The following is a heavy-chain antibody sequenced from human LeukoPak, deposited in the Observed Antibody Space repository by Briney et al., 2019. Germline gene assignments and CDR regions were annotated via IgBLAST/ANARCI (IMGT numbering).Heavy chain of an antibody. CDR2: ISGSGSST. CDR3: AKDPYDSSGYSFDY. D-gene: IGHD3-22*01. V-gene: IGHV3-23*01. Sequence: GGSLRLSCVASGFTFSSYATSWVRQAPGKGLEWVSAISGSGSSTYYADSVKGRFTISRDNSKNTLYLQMNSLRAEDTAVYYCAKDPYDSSGYSFDYWGQGTLVTVSS. J-gene: IGHJ4*02. CDR1: GFTFSSYA.